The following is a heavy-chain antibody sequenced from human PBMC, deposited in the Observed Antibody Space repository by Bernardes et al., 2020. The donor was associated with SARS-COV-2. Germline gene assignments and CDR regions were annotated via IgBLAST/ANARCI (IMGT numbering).Heavy chain of an antibody. Sequence: GGSLRLSCAASGFTFSYYSMSGVRQAPGKGLEWVGFIRNKPNGGTTTTYADSVKGRFTISRDNAKNTVYLQMNSLRAEDAAVYYCARGAGSGPAYYFDFWGRGTLVTVSS. CDR3: ARGAGSGPAYYFDF. J-gene: IGHJ4*02. CDR1: GFTFSYYS. V-gene: IGHV3-74*01. D-gene: IGHD3-10*01. CDR2: IRNKPNGGTTT.